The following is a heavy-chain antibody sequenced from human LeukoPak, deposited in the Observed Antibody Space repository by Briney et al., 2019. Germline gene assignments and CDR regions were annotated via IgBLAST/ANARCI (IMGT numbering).Heavy chain of an antibody. Sequence: GGSLRLSCAASGFTFSSYEMNWVRQAPGKGLEGVSYISSSGSTIYYADSVKGRFTISRDNAKHSLYLQMNSLRAEDTAVYYCARMYGDYPTFDYWGQGTLVTVSS. CDR2: ISSSGSTI. D-gene: IGHD4-17*01. J-gene: IGHJ4*02. CDR1: GFTFSSYE. V-gene: IGHV3-48*03. CDR3: ARMYGDYPTFDY.